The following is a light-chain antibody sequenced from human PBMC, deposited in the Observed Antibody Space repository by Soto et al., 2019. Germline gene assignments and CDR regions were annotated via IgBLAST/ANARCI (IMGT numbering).Light chain of an antibody. J-gene: IGKJ3*01. CDR1: QSVSSY. CDR3: QQRSNWPRVT. V-gene: IGKV3-11*01. CDR2: DAS. Sequence: EIVLTQSPATLSLSPGESATLSCRASQSVSSYLAWYQQKPGQAPRLLIYDASNRATGTPARFSGGGSGTDFTLTISSLEPEDFAVYYCQQRSNWPRVTFGPGTKVDIK.